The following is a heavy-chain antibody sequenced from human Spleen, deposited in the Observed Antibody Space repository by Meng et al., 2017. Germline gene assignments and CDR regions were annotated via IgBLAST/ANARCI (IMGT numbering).Heavy chain of an antibody. D-gene: IGHD6-13*01. CDR1: GYTFPDYG. CDR2: INPKSGDT. CDR3: ARDEAISAAGKLFGDY. J-gene: IGHJ4*02. Sequence: ASVKVSCKASGYTFPDYGLHWVRRAPGQGLEWMGRINPKSGDTHYAQRFQGRVTMTGDTSISTAYMALIGLRSDDTAMYYCARDEAISAAGKLFGDYWGQGTLVTVSS. V-gene: IGHV1-2*06.